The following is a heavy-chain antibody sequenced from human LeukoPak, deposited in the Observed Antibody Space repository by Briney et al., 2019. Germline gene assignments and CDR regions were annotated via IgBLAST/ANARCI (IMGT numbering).Heavy chain of an antibody. V-gene: IGHV3-7*01. J-gene: IGHJ4*02. CDR1: GFTFSSYS. Sequence: GGSLRLSCAASGFTFSSYSMNWVRQAPGKGPEWVANIKTEGSEKYYVDSVKGRFIISRDNAKNSLYLQMNSLRVEDTAIYYCAKTGDRDYWGQGTLVTVSS. CDR2: IKTEGSEK. CDR3: AKTGDRDY. D-gene: IGHD7-27*01.